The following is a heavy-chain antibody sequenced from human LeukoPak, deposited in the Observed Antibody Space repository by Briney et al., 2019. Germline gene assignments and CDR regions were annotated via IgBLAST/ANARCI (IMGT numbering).Heavy chain of an antibody. J-gene: IGHJ4*02. V-gene: IGHV3-48*03. Sequence: GGSLRLSCAASGFTFSSYEMNWVRQAPGKGLEWVSYISSSGSTIYYADSVKGRFTISRDNAKNSLYLQMNGLRAEDTAVYYCARAPPNDYGDYWGQGTLVTVSS. CDR1: GFTFSSYE. CDR3: ARAPPNDYGDY. CDR2: ISSSGSTI.